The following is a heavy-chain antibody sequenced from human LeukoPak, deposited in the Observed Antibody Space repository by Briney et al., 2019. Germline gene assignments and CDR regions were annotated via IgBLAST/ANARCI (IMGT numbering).Heavy chain of an antibody. D-gene: IGHD4-17*01. J-gene: IGHJ3*02. V-gene: IGHV3-64*01. CDR1: GFTFSSYA. CDR2: ISSNGGST. Sequence: PGGSLRLSCAASGFTFSSYAMHWVRQAPGKGLEYVSAISSNGGSTYYANSVKGGFTISRGNSKNTLYLQMGSLRAEDMAVYYCARKTTSQAFDIWGQGTMVTVSS. CDR3: ARKTTSQAFDI.